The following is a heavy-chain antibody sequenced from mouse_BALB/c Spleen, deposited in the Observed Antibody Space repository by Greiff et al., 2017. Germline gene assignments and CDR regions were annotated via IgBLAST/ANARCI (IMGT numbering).Heavy chain of an antibody. CDR1: GYSITSGYY. CDR3: AREKAYYYGSSYLYAMDY. D-gene: IGHD1-1*01. Sequence: EVQLQESGPGLVKPSQSLSLTCSVTGYSITSGYYWNWIRQFPGNKLEWMGYISYDGSNNYNPSLKNRISITRDTSKNQFFLKLNSVTTEDTATYYCAREKAYYYGSSYLYAMDYWGQGTSVTVSS. J-gene: IGHJ4*01. CDR2: ISYDGSN. V-gene: IGHV3-6*02.